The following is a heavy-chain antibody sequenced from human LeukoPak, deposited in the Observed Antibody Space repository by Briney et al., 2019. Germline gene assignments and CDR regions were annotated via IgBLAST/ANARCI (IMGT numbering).Heavy chain of an antibody. CDR1: GGSFSGYY. V-gene: IGHV4-34*01. CDR3: ASQAYSSGWYDFDY. J-gene: IGHJ4*02. CDR2: INHSGST. Sequence: TPSETLSLTCAVYGGSFSGYYWSWIRQPPGKGLEWIGEINHSGSTNYNPSLKSRVTISVDTSKNQFSLKLSSVAAADTAVYYCASQAYSSGWYDFDYWGQGTLVTVSS. D-gene: IGHD6-19*01.